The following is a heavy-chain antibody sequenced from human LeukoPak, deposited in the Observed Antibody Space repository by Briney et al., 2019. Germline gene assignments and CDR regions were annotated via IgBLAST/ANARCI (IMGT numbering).Heavy chain of an antibody. D-gene: IGHD5-12*01. CDR2: IVVGSGNT. CDR3: VAGTPNIVAHDAFDI. Sequence: SVKVSCKASGFTFTSSAMQWVRQARGQRLEWIGWIVVGSGNTNYAQEFQERVTITRDMSTSTAYMELSSLRSEDTAVYYCVAGTPNIVAHDAFDIWGQGTMVTVSS. CDR1: GFTFTSSA. V-gene: IGHV1-58*02. J-gene: IGHJ3*02.